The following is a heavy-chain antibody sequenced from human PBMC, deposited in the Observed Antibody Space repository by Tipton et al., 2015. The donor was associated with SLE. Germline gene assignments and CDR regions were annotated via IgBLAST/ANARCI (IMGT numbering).Heavy chain of an antibody. J-gene: IGHJ4*02. V-gene: IGHV4-34*01. CDR2: INHSGST. Sequence: LRLSCAVYGGSFSGYYWSWIRQPPGKGLEWIGEINHSGSTNYNPSLKSRVTISVDTSKNQFSLKLSSVTAADTAVYYCARYRPYGDDYWGQGTLVTVSS. CDR1: GGSFSGYY. D-gene: IGHD4-17*01. CDR3: ARYRPYGDDY.